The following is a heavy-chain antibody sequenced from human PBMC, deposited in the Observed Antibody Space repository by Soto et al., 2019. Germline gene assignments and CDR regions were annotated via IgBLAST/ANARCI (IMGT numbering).Heavy chain of an antibody. J-gene: IGHJ6*02. CDR2: IYTSGGT. D-gene: IGHD6-13*01. CDR1: GGSISSYY. CDR3: ASTAGSITNYYYYYGMDV. V-gene: IGHV4-4*07. Sequence: SETLSLTCTVSGGSISSYYWSWIRQPAGKGLEWIGRIYTSGGTNYNPSLKSRVTMSVDTSKNQFSLKLSYVTAADTAVYYCASTAGSITNYYYYYGMDVWGQGTTVTVSS.